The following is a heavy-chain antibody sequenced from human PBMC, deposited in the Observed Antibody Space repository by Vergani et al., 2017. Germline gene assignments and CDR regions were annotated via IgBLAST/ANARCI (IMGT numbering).Heavy chain of an antibody. J-gene: IGHJ5*02. V-gene: IGHV4-59*11. CDR3: ASDTHSGQRADR. CDR2: FHYSEKT. D-gene: IGHD6-19*01. CDR1: FDSIRNLY. Sequence: QVQLQESGPGLVKSSETLSLTCSVSFDSIRNLYCNWIRQPPGKRLEWLGSFHYSEKTNYNPSLKTRVTISVDTSKNQFSLTLTSVTAADTAVYYCASDTHSGQRADRWGQGILVTVTS.